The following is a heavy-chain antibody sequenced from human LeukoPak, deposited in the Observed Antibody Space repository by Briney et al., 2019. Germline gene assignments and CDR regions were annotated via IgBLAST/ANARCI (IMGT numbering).Heavy chain of an antibody. CDR1: GFTFSSYA. V-gene: IGHV3-23*01. D-gene: IGHD3-10*01. CDR2: ISGSGGNT. J-gene: IGHJ4*02. Sequence: GGSLRLSCAASGFTFSSYAMSWVRQAPGKGLEWVSAISGSGGNTYYADSVKGRFTISRDNSKNTLYLQINSLRAEDTAVYYCAKETVRGVITRYFDYWGQGTLVTVSS. CDR3: AKETVRGVITRYFDY.